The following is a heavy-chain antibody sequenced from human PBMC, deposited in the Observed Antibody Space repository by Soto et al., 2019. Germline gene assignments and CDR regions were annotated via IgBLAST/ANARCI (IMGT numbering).Heavy chain of an antibody. J-gene: IGHJ3*02. V-gene: IGHV3-53*01. CDR2: IYSGGST. CDR1: GFTVSSNY. CDR3: ARENTGGYLGAFDI. D-gene: IGHD2-8*02. Sequence: PGGSLRLSCAASGFTVSSNYMSWVRQAPGKGLEWVSVIYSGGSTYYADSVKGRFTISRDNSKNTLYLQMNSLRAEDTAVYYCARENTGGYLGAFDIWGQGTMVTVSS.